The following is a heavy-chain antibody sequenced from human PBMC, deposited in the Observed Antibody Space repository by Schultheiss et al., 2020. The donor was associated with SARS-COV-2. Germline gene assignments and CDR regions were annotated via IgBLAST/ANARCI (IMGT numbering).Heavy chain of an antibody. D-gene: IGHD5-12*01. CDR2: IIPILNLA. V-gene: IGHV1-69*02. CDR1: GGTLTRYT. J-gene: IGHJ3*01. Sequence: SVKVSCKASGGTLTRYTITWVRQAPGQGLEWMGRIIPILNLASYQQKFQGRVTITADKATSTAYMELSSLRSEDTAVYYCARLYSPSGLGQDDAFDVWGQGTMVTVSS. CDR3: ARLYSPSGLGQDDAFDV.